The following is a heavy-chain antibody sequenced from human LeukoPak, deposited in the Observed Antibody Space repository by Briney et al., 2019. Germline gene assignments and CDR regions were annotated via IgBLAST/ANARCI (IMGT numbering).Heavy chain of an antibody. V-gene: IGHV4-4*07. CDR3: ARDRYYYDSSCYVFDY. CDR1: GGSLSSYH. D-gene: IGHD3-22*01. J-gene: IGHJ4*02. Sequence: KTSETLSLTCTVSGGSLSSYHWSGIRQPAGKGLEWIGRFYTSGSSNYNRSFEGRVTISVDTSKLQFSLKLSSVTAADTAVYYCARDRYYYDSSCYVFDYWGQGTLVTVSS. CDR2: FYTSGSS.